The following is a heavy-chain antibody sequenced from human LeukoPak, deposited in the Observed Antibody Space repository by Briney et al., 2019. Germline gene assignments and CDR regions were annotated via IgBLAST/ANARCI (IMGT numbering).Heavy chain of an antibody. CDR3: ARVSNYYYYYYMDV. CDR1: GGTFTSYA. CDR2: IIPIFGTA. D-gene: IGHD4-11*01. J-gene: IGHJ6*03. V-gene: IGHV1-69*13. Sequence: ASVKVSCKASGGTFTSYAISWGRQAPGQGQEWRGRIIPIFGTANYAQKFQGRVTITADESTSTAYMELSSLRSEDTAVYYCARVSNYYYYYYMDVWGKGTTVTVSS.